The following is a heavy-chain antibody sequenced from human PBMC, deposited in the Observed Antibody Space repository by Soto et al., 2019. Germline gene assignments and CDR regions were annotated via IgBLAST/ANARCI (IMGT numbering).Heavy chain of an antibody. Sequence: GGSLRLSCAASGVTFSFYWMYWVRQAPGKGLVWVSRINGDGSNTRYADSVKGRFTISRDNAKNTVYLQMNSLRAEDTAVYYCVRRYCSGSICYSLDYWGQGTLVTVSS. J-gene: IGHJ4*02. D-gene: IGHD2-15*01. V-gene: IGHV3-74*01. CDR2: INGDGSNT. CDR1: GVTFSFYW. CDR3: VRRYCSGSICYSLDY.